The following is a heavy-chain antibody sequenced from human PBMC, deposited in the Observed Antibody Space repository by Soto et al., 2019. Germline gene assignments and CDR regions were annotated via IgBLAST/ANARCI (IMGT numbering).Heavy chain of an antibody. CDR2: IYYSGST. CDR1: GGSISSDGYY. CDR3: ARSITAAGTGYFQH. D-gene: IGHD6-13*01. J-gene: IGHJ1*01. Sequence: LSLTCTVSGGSISSDGYYWSWIRQHPGKGLEWIGYIYYSGSTYYNPSLKSRVIISVDTSKNQFSLKLSSVTAADTAVYYCARSITAAGTGYFQHWGQGTLVTVSS. V-gene: IGHV4-31*03.